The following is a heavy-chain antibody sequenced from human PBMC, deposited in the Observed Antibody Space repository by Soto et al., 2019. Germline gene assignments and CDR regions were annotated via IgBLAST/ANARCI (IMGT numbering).Heavy chain of an antibody. CDR2: ISGSGGST. V-gene: IGHV3-23*01. J-gene: IGHJ4*02. D-gene: IGHD2-2*01. Sequence: GGSLRLSCAASGFTFSSYAMSWVRQAPGKGLEWVSAISGSGGSTYYADSVKGRFTISRDNSKNTLYLQMNSLRAEDTAVYYCAKEFTLHCSSTSCYGPDYWGQGTLVTVSS. CDR3: AKEFTLHCSSTSCYGPDY. CDR1: GFTFSSYA.